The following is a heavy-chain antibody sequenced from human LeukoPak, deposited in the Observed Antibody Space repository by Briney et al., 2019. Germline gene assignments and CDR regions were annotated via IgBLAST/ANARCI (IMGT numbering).Heavy chain of an antibody. CDR2: ISGGSSRST. D-gene: IGHD6-13*01. J-gene: IGHJ4*02. Sequence: GGSLRLSCAASGFTFSSYVMSWVRQAPGKGLEWVSGISGGSSRSTYYADSVKGRFTISRVNSKNTLYLQMNSLRAEDTAVYYCANPHTIAAAGSQTHLGYYFDYWGQGTLVTVSS. CDR3: ANPHTIAAAGSQTHLGYYFDY. CDR1: GFTFSSYV. V-gene: IGHV3-23*01.